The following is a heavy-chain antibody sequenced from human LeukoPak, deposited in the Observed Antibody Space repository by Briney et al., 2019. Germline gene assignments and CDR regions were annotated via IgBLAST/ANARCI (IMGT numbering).Heavy chain of an antibody. V-gene: IGHV3-11*05. J-gene: IGHJ5*02. Sequence: GGSLRLSCEASGFTFSDYYMNWIRQAPGKGLEWVSYISSSSSYTNYADSVKGRFTISRDNPKNSLYLQMNSLRAEDTAVYYCARDRGYSSGWYESGWFDPWGQGTLVTVSS. CDR3: ARDRGYSSGWYESGWFDP. CDR1: GFTFSDYY. D-gene: IGHD6-19*01. CDR2: ISSSSSYT.